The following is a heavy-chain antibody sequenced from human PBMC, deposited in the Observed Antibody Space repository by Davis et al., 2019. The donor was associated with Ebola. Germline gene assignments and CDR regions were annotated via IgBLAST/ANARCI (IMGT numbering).Heavy chain of an antibody. CDR2: IKSKTDGATI. J-gene: IGHJ4*02. CDR3: TTGGMTPRGY. V-gene: IGHV3-15*05. CDR1: GFTFSNAW. Sequence: PGGSLSLSCAASGFTFSNAWMNWVRQAPGKGLEWVGRIKSKTDGATIDYTAPVKGRFTISRDDSKNTLYLQMNSLKTEDTAVYYCTTGGMTPRGYWGQGTLVTVSS.